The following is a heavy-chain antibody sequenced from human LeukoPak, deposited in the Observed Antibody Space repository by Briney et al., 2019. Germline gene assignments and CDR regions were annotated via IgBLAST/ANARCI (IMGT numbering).Heavy chain of an antibody. V-gene: IGHV5-51*01. CDR1: GYSFTSYW. J-gene: IGHJ3*02. D-gene: IGHD2-2*01. CDR2: IYPGDSDP. CDR3: ASPIQYCSSASCYSLDAFDI. Sequence: GESLKISGKGFGYSFTSYWIGWVRKMPGKGLEWMGIIYPGDSDPSYSTSFQGQVTISAAKSISTAYLQWSSLKASDTAMYYCASPIQYCSSASCYSLDAFDIWGQGTMVTVSS.